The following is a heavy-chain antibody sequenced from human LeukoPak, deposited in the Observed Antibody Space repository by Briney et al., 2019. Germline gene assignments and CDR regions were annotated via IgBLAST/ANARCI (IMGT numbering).Heavy chain of an antibody. D-gene: IGHD3-10*01. V-gene: IGHV5-51*01. CDR1: GYSFTSYW. CDR3: ARHRDPYGSGSH. CDR2: IYPGDSDT. J-gene: IGHJ4*02. Sequence: GESLKISCKGSGYSFTSYWIDWVRQRPGKGLEWMGIIYPGDSDTRYSPSFQGQVTISADKSISTAYLQWSSPKASDTAMYYCARHRDPYGSGSHWGQGTLVTVSS.